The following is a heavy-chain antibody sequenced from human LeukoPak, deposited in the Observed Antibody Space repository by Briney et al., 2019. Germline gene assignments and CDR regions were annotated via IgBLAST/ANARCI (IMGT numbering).Heavy chain of an antibody. CDR3: ARHVGIHLWSLYFDY. J-gene: IGHJ4*02. CDR2: IYSSGST. V-gene: IGHV4-59*08. D-gene: IGHD5-18*01. CDR1: GCSISSYF. Sequence: SETLSLTCIVSGCSISSYFWRWIRQPPGKGLEWIGYIYSSGSTDYNPSLRSRATISLDTSNHQFSLKLTSVTAADTAVYYCARHVGIHLWSLYFDYWGQGSLVTVSS.